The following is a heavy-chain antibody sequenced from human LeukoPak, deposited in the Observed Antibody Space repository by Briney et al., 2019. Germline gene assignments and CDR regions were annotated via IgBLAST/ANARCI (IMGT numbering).Heavy chain of an antibody. CDR3: ARVDEFSWFDP. J-gene: IGHJ5*02. D-gene: IGHD3-10*01. CDR1: GGSFSGYY. Sequence: SETLSLTCAVYGGSFSGYYWSWIRQPPGKGLEWIGEINHSGSTNYNPSLKSRATISVDTSKNQFSLKLSSVTAADTAVYYCARVDEFSWFDPWGQGTLVTVSS. CDR2: INHSGST. V-gene: IGHV4-34*01.